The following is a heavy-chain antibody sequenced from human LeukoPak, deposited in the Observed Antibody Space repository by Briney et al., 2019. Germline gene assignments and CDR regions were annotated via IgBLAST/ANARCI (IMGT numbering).Heavy chain of an antibody. CDR2: IYYIGST. CDR3: ARLVTGKTNWFDP. V-gene: IGHV4-59*08. D-gene: IGHD1-14*01. J-gene: IGHJ5*02. Sequence: SETLSLTCADSGGSISGYYRSWIRQPPRKGLEWVGYIYYIGSTNYSPSLKSRVTISLNTSKNQFCQKLSSVTAADTDVYYCARLVTGKTNWFDPWGQGTLVTVSP. CDR1: GGSISGYY.